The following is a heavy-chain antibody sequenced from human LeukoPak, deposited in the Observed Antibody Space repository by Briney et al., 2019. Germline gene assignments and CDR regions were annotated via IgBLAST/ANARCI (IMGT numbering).Heavy chain of an antibody. D-gene: IGHD1-26*01. J-gene: IGHJ4*02. CDR3: ARDLYSGSYYDY. CDR2: ISSSGSTI. CDR1: GFTFSDYY. Sequence: GGSLRLSCAASGFTFSDYYMSWIRQAPGKGLEWVLYISSSGSTIYYADSVKGRFTISRDNAKNSLYLQMNSLRAEDTAVYYCARDLYSGSYYDYWGQGTLVTVSS. V-gene: IGHV3-11*01.